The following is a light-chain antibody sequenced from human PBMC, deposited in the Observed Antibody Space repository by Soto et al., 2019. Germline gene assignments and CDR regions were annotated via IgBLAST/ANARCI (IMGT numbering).Light chain of an antibody. Sequence: VLTQSPATLSVSPGDRATPSCRASESVSSNLAWYQQRPGQAPRLLIYGASTRATDTPVRFRGSGSGTEFTLTISSLQSEDFAVYYCQQYNNWPPSIIFGQGNDWRL. CDR1: ESVSSN. V-gene: IGKV3-15*01. CDR3: QQYNNWPPSII. J-gene: IGKJ5*01. CDR2: GAS.